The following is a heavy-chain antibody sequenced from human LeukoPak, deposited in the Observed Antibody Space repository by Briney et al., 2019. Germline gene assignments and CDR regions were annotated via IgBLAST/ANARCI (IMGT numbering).Heavy chain of an antibody. CDR3: ARGVHIAAAQYAY. Sequence: SETLSLTCTVSGGSISSYYWSWIRQPPGKGLEWVGYIYYSGTTKYNPSLKSRVSISVDTSKNQFSLKLSSVTAADTAVYYCARGVHIAAAQYAYWGQGTLVTVSS. CDR1: GGSISSYY. D-gene: IGHD6-13*01. J-gene: IGHJ4*02. CDR2: IYYSGTT. V-gene: IGHV4-59*01.